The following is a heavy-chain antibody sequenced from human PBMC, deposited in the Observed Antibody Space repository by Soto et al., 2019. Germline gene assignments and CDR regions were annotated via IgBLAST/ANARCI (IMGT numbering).Heavy chain of an antibody. V-gene: IGHV4-59*01. D-gene: IGHD6-13*01. CDR3: AKYRRTAAEGYTLDY. CDR1: GDSMNNFY. J-gene: IGHJ4*02. CDR2: IFYTGST. Sequence: SETLSLTCTVSGDSMNNFYWSWIRQPPGKTLEWIGNIFYTGSTTYNPSLESRITMSVDTSKNQFSLRLSSVSAADTAVYFCAKYRRTAAEGYTLDYWGRGTLVTVS.